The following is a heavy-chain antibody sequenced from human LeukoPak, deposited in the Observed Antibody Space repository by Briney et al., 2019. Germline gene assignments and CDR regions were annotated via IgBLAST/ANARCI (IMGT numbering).Heavy chain of an antibody. V-gene: IGHV1-8*01. Sequence: ASVKVSCKASGYTFTSYDINWVRQATGQGLEWMGWMNPNSGNTGYAQKFQGRVTMTRNTSISTAYMELSSLRSEDTAVYYCARGTGNYDNFDYWGQGTLVTVSS. J-gene: IGHJ4*02. CDR1: GYTFTSYD. CDR2: MNPNSGNT. D-gene: IGHD3-22*01. CDR3: ARGTGNYDNFDY.